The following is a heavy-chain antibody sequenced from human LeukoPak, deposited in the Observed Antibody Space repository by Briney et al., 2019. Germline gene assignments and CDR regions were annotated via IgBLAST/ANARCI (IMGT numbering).Heavy chain of an antibody. CDR2: IRYDGSNK. Sequence: PGGSLRLSCAASGFTFSSHGMHWVRQAPGKGLEWVAFIRYDGSNKYYADSVKGRFTISRDNSKNTLYLQMNSLRAEDTAVYYCAKDFRGVMGATFDYWGQGTLVTVSS. CDR3: AKDFRGVMGATFDY. J-gene: IGHJ4*02. CDR1: GFTFSSHG. D-gene: IGHD1-26*01. V-gene: IGHV3-30*02.